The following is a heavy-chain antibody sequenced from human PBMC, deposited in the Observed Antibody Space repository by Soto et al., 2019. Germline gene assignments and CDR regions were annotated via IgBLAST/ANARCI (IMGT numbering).Heavy chain of an antibody. J-gene: IGHJ6*02. CDR3: ARGDRGGSGSPASYYCSGLDV. D-gene: IGHD3-10*01. Sequence: VQVLESGGDLVQPGGSLRLSCAASGFTFNSYAMSWVRQAPGKGLEWVSSVSAGGDMTYYSDSVKGRFTISRDNSNNALFLQMNSLRIEDTALYYCARGDRGGSGSPASYYCSGLDVWGQGTTVTVS. CDR1: GFTFNSYA. CDR2: VSAGGDMT. V-gene: IGHV3-23*01.